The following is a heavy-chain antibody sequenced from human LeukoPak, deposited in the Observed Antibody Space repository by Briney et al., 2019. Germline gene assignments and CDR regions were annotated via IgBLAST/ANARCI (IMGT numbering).Heavy chain of an antibody. Sequence: GGYLRFSCAASGFTVSNNYMSWVRQAPGKGLEWVSVIHSGGTTNYADSVQGRFTISRDNSKTTVYLHMNSLRAEDTAVYYCARDSDSGYGPFASWGQGTLVTVSS. CDR3: ARDSDSGYGPFAS. D-gene: IGHD5-12*01. CDR2: IHSGGTT. V-gene: IGHV3-53*01. J-gene: IGHJ4*02. CDR1: GFTVSNNY.